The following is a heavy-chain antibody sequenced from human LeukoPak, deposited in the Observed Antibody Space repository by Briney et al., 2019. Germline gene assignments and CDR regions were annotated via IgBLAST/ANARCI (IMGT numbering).Heavy chain of an antibody. D-gene: IGHD6-6*01. Sequence: ASVKLSCKASGYTFTGYYIHWVRQAPGQGLEGLGWLNLNSGGTNYAQKFQGRVASSRDTSITTAYMELNRLSSDDTAVYYCTRVNVATRRGDDWFDPWGQGTLVTVSS. J-gene: IGHJ5*02. CDR3: TRVNVATRRGDDWFDP. CDR2: LNLNSGGT. V-gene: IGHV1-2*01. CDR1: GYTFTGYY.